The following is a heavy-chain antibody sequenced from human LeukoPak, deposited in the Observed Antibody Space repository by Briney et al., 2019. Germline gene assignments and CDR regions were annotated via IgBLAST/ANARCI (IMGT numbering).Heavy chain of an antibody. CDR1: GYTFTSYY. D-gene: IGHD4-11*01. Sequence: ASVKVSCKASGYTFTSYYMHWVRQAPGQGLEWMGIINPSGGSTSYAQKFQGRVTMTRDTSTSTVYMELSSLRSEDTAVYYCAREAMTTVTTSSDYYYYGMDVWGQGTTVTVSS. CDR3: AREAMTTVTTSSDYYYYGMDV. J-gene: IGHJ6*02. CDR2: INPSGGST. V-gene: IGHV1-46*03.